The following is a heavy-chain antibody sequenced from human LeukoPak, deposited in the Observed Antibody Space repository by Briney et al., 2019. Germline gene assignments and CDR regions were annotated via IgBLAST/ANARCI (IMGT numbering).Heavy chain of an antibody. Sequence: SETLSLTCIVSGGSISSYYWSWIRQPPGKGLEWIGYVYNSGSANYNPSLKSRVTISVDTSKNQFSLKLNSVTTADTAIYYCARATMIVLDYWGQGTLVTVSS. J-gene: IGHJ4*02. CDR3: ARATMIVLDY. CDR2: VYNSGSA. V-gene: IGHV4-59*01. D-gene: IGHD3-22*01. CDR1: GGSISSYY.